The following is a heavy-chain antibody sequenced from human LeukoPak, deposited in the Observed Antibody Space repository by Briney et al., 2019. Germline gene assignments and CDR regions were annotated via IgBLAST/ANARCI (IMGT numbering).Heavy chain of an antibody. V-gene: IGHV3-66*02. CDR2: IYIDART. Sequence: GGSLTLTCTLSGFSATNTLIDWVRHAPGKGPEWVALIYIDARTVYADSVKGRFTISRDNSKNMVYLQMNSLRSEDSALYYCVRDRAGTQSWVEFDLWGQGTLVTVSS. CDR3: VRDRAGTQSWVEFDL. CDR1: GFSATNTL. J-gene: IGHJ5*02. D-gene: IGHD3-10*01.